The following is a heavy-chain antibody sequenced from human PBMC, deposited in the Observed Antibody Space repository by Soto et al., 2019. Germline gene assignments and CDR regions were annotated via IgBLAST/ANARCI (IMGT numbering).Heavy chain of an antibody. J-gene: IGHJ4*02. CDR3: ARAGGSGIAVAGCFDY. Sequence: SVKVSCKASGGTFSSYTISWVRQAPGQGLEWMGRIIPILGIANYAQKFQGRVTITADKSTSTAYMELSSLRSEDTAVYYCARAGGSGIAVAGCFDYWGQGTLVTVSS. CDR2: IIPILGIA. V-gene: IGHV1-69*02. CDR1: GGTFSSYT. D-gene: IGHD6-19*01.